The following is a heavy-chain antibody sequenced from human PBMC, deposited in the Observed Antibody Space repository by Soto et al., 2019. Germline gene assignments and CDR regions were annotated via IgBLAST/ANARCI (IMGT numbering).Heavy chain of an antibody. J-gene: IGHJ6*02. V-gene: IGHV3-9*01. CDR3: AALVGSGSRRTHYYYGMDV. D-gene: IGHD3-10*01. CDR1: GFTFDDYA. Sequence: GGSLRLSCAASGFTFDDYAMHWVRQAPGKGLEWVSGISWNSGSIGYADSVKGRFTISRDNAKNSLYLQMNSLRAEDTALYYCAALVGSGSRRTHYYYGMDVWGQGTTVTVSS. CDR2: ISWNSGSI.